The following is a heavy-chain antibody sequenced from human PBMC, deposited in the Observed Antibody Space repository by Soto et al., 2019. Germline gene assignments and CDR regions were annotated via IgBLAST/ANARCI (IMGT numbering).Heavy chain of an antibody. J-gene: IGHJ6*02. V-gene: IGHV4-34*01. D-gene: IGHD6-19*01. CDR3: ARAFKGIIENTGWPKPYYYGLDV. CDR1: GASLSGVY. Sequence: QVQLQQWGAGLLKPSETLSLTCGVSGASLSGVYWTWIRQTPGRGLEWIGEINHSGSAYYNPALGDRVTISVDTSKNQFTVRLKYVTAADTGRYYCARAFKGIIENTGWPKPYYYGLDVWAQGTAVIVSS. CDR2: INHSGSA.